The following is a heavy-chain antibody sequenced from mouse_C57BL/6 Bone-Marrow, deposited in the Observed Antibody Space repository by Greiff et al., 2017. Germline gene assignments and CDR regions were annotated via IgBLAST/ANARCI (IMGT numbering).Heavy chain of an antibody. Sequence: QVQLQQSGAELVRPGTSVKMSCKASGYTFTNYWIGWAKQRPGHGLEWIGDIYPGGGYTNYNEKFKGKATLTADKSSSTAYMQFSSLTSEDSAIYYCARTDYYGSSGGYFDCWGQGTTRTVSS. D-gene: IGHD1-1*01. CDR3: ARTDYYGSSGGYFDC. J-gene: IGHJ2*01. CDR2: IYPGGGYT. V-gene: IGHV1-63*01. CDR1: GYTFTNYW.